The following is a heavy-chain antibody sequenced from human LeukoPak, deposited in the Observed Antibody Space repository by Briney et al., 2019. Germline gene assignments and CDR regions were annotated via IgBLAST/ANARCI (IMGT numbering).Heavy chain of an antibody. Sequence: SQTLSLTCTVSGGSISSGDYYWSWIRQPPGKGLEWIGYIYYSGSAYYNPSLKSRVTISVDTSKNQFSLKLSSVTAADTAVYYCARAPDYYDSSGYVEKYYFDYWGQGTLVTVSS. V-gene: IGHV4-30-4*08. D-gene: IGHD3-22*01. CDR1: GGSISSGDYY. CDR2: IYYSGSA. CDR3: ARAPDYYDSSGYVEKYYFDY. J-gene: IGHJ4*02.